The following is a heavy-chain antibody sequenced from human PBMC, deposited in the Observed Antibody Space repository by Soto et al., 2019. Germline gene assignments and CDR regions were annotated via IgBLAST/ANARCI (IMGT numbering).Heavy chain of an antibody. CDR2: LYKTGST. CDR3: ARDLWGYCGADCYPLDV. Sequence: QVRLQESGPGLVKPSETLSLTCTVSGASISSYYWSWIRQYPGKGREWIGYLYKTGSTINNPSLNSRVTISVDTSKNQFSLKMNSVTAADTAGYYCARDLWGYCGADCYPLDVWGQATTVTVSS. D-gene: IGHD2-21*02. J-gene: IGHJ6*02. V-gene: IGHV4-59*01. CDR1: GASISSYY.